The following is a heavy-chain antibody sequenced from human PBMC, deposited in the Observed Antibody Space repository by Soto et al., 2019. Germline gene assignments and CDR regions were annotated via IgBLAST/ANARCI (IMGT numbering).Heavy chain of an antibody. CDR2: ISPDGGRT. J-gene: IGHJ6*02. Sequence: QVQLVQSGAEVKKPGASVKVSCKASGYTFTTYYMHWVRQAPGQGLEWMGIISPDGGRTSYAQKFQGRVTMTRDTSTSTVYMELSSLRSEDTAVYYCARPSCTTPDCLRPYDLYGLDVWGHGTTVTVS. V-gene: IGHV1-46*01. CDR3: ARPSCTTPDCLRPYDLYGLDV. D-gene: IGHD2-2*01. CDR1: GYTFTTYY.